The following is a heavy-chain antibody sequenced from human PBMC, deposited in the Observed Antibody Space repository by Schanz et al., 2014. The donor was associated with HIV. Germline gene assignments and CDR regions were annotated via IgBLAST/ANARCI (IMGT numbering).Heavy chain of an antibody. V-gene: IGHV3-33*05. J-gene: IGHJ3*02. CDR1: GFTFSNFG. CDR2: ISYDGSNK. D-gene: IGHD1-1*01. Sequence: QVQLVESGGGVVQPGASLRLSCAASGFTFSNFGMHWVRQAPGKGLEWVALISYDGSNKYYSDSVKGRFTISRDNSKNTVYLQMNSLRVEDTAVYYCARFANWAFDIWGQGTTVTVSS. CDR3: ARFANWAFDI.